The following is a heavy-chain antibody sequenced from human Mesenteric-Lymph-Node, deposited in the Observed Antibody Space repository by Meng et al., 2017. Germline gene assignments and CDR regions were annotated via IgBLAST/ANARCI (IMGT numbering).Heavy chain of an antibody. CDR3: ARDSSSWYGGFDY. Sequence: GESLKISCAASGFTFSSYGMHWVRQAPGKGLEWVAVIWYDGSNKYYADSVKGRFTISRDNSKNTLYLQMNSLRAEDTAVYYCARDSSSWYGGFDYWGQGTLVTVSS. D-gene: IGHD6-13*01. J-gene: IGHJ4*02. CDR1: GFTFSSYG. V-gene: IGHV3-33*01. CDR2: IWYDGSNK.